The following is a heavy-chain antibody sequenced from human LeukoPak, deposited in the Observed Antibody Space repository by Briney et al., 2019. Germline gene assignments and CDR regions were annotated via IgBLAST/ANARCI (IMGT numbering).Heavy chain of an antibody. J-gene: IGHJ4*02. Sequence: GRSLRLSCAASGFTFSSYGMHWVRQAPGKGLEWVAVISYDGSNKYYADSVRGRFTISRDNSKNTLYLQMNSLRAEDTAVYYCAKARGNYAFDYWGQGTLVTVSS. CDR3: AKARGNYAFDY. CDR1: GFTFSSYG. CDR2: ISYDGSNK. V-gene: IGHV3-30*18. D-gene: IGHD5-24*01.